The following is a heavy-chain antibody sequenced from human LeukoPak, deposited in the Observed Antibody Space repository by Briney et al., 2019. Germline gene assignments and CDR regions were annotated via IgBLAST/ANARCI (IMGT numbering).Heavy chain of an antibody. CDR1: GFTFSNHW. J-gene: IGHJ4*02. D-gene: IGHD6-19*01. V-gene: IGHV3-7*01. Sequence: GGSLRLSCAGTGFTFSNHWMIWVRQAPGKGLEWVANIKEDGSRINYVDSVKGRFTISRDNAKNSVYLQMDNLRAEDTAVYYCVGSSGWLFDYWGQGILVAVSS. CDR3: VGSSGWLFDY. CDR2: IKEDGSRI.